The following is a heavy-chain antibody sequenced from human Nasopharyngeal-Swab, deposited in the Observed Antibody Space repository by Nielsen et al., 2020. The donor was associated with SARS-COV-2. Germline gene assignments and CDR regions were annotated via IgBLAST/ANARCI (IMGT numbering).Heavy chain of an antibody. D-gene: IGHD2-15*01. Sequence: GQSLKISCKGSGSSFTTFWITWVRQMPGKGLEWMGIIYPDDSDTRYSPSFQGQATFSVDKSTSTAYLQWSSLKASDTAMYYCARLRGSAFYYYYLDVWGKGTTVTVSS. V-gene: IGHV5-51*01. CDR1: GSSFTTFW. CDR3: ARLRGSAFYYYYLDV. J-gene: IGHJ6*03. CDR2: IYPDDSDT.